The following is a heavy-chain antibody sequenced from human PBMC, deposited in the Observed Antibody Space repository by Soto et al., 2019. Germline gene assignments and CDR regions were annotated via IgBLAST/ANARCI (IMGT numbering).Heavy chain of an antibody. J-gene: IGHJ5*02. V-gene: IGHV3-48*01. Sequence: EVQLVESGGGLVQPGGSLRLSCAASGFPFSSFRMNWVRQAPGKGLEWVSYISSSSSTIYYAASVKGRFTISRDNAKNSLYLQMNSLRAEDTAVYYCASIITGTTFNWFDPWGQGTLVTVSS. CDR3: ASIITGTTFNWFDP. CDR1: GFPFSSFR. D-gene: IGHD1-20*01. CDR2: ISSSSSTI.